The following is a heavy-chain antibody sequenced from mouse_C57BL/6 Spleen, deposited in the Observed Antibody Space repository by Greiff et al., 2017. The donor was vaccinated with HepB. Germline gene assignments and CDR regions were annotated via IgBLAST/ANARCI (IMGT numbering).Heavy chain of an antibody. CDR3: ARDYYGSSSYYAMDY. Sequence: QVQLKESGAELVRPGTSVKVSCKASGYAFTNYLIEWVKQRPGQGLEWIGVINPGSGGTNYNEKFKGKATLTADKSSSTAYMQLSSLTSEDSAVYFCARDYYGSSSYYAMDYWGQGTSVTVSS. V-gene: IGHV1-54*01. J-gene: IGHJ4*01. CDR1: GYAFTNYL. CDR2: INPGSGGT. D-gene: IGHD1-1*01.